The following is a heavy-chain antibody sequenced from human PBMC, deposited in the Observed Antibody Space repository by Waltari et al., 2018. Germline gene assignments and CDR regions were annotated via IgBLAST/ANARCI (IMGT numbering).Heavy chain of an antibody. Sequence: DVQLVESGGGLVKPGGSLRLSLAVSGFSVTNAWMGWVRQAPGKGLVWVGRIKSRTDGGTTDYATPVKGRFSISRDESQNTLYLQMNSLKTEDTAFYHCTTDRGIGPRPLFDSWGQGTLVTVSS. J-gene: IGHJ4*02. CDR2: IKSRTDGGTT. CDR3: TTDRGIGPRPLFDS. CDR1: GFSVTNAW. V-gene: IGHV3-15*01. D-gene: IGHD6-6*01.